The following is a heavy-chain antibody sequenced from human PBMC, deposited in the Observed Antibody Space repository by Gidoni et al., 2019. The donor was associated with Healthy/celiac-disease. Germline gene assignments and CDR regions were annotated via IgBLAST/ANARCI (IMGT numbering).Heavy chain of an antibody. CDR2: FRGSGGSI. V-gene: IGHV3-23*04. CDR1: GITVCSYA. D-gene: IGHD2-15*01. CDR3: AKDLVAGNHAPFDD. Sequence: EVQLVESGGGLVQPGGSVRLSCAASGITVCSYAMSWVRQAPGKGREWVSAFRGSGGSIYYADSVKGRFTISRDNSKNTLYLQMNSLRAEDTAVYYCAKDLVAGNHAPFDDWGQGTLVSVSS. J-gene: IGHJ4*02.